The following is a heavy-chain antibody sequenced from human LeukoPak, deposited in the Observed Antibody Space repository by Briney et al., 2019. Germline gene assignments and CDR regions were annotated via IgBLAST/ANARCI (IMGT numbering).Heavy chain of an antibody. CDR2: LSGSGGST. D-gene: IGHD6-13*01. CDR1: GFNSSSYA. Sequence: PGGSLRISSAASGFNSSSYAISRGGEAPRNLLASFFALSGSGGSTYYADSVKGRFTISRDNSKNTLYLQMNSLRAEDTAVYYCARDAGAYSSSWYADCWGQGTLVTVSS. CDR3: ARDAGAYSSSWYADC. J-gene: IGHJ4*02. V-gene: IGHV3-23*01.